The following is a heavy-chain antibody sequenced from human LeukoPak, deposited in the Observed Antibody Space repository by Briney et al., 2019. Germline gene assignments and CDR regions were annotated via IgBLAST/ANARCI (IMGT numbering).Heavy chain of an antibody. CDR1: GFTFSTYW. J-gene: IGHJ4*02. Sequence: PGGSLRLSCAASGFTFSTYWMHWVRQAPGKGLVWLSCINSDGSSATYADSVKGRFTISRDNAKNTLYLQMYSLRAEDTAVYYCARAPDKIGYCSGTTCPSWGQGTLVTVSS. D-gene: IGHD2-2*01. CDR2: INSDGSSA. CDR3: ARAPDKIGYCSGTTCPS. V-gene: IGHV3-74*01.